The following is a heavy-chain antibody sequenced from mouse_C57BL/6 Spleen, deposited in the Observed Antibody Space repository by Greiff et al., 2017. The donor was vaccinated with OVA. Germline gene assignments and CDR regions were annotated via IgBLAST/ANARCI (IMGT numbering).Heavy chain of an antibody. CDR1: GFTFSDYY. CDR2: TNYDGSSN. J-gene: IGHJ2*01. CDR3: ARVDGYWGFDY. V-gene: IGHV5-16*01. Sequence: EVQLVESEGGLVQPGRSMKLSCTVSGFTFSDYYMAWVRLVPEKGLEWVANTNYDGSSNSYLDSLKSRFIISRDNAKNILYLQMSILKSEDTATYYFARVDGYWGFDYWGQGTTLTVSS. D-gene: IGHD2-3*01.